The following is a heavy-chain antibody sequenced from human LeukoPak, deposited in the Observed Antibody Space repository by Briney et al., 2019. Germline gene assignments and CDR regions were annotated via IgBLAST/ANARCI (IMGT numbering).Heavy chain of an antibody. CDR1: GFTFSRYW. CDR2: IKQDGSEK. V-gene: IGHV3-7*03. CDR3: ARDDYYGSGSYYGYYYYGMDV. Sequence: GGSLRLSCAASGFTFSRYWMSWVRQAPGKGLEWVANIKQDGSEKYYVDSVKGRFTISRDNAKNSLYLQMNSLRAEDTAVYYCARDDYYGSGSYYGYYYYGMDVWGKGTTVTVSS. J-gene: IGHJ6*04. D-gene: IGHD3-10*01.